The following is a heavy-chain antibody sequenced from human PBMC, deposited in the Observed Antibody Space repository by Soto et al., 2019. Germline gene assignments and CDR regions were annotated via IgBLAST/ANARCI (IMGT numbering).Heavy chain of an antibody. CDR1: GYTFTNYG. D-gene: IGHD1-26*01. V-gene: IGHV1-18*01. J-gene: IGHJ3*02. Sequence: QVQLVQSGAEMKKPGASVKVSCKASGYTFTNYGISWVRQAPGQGLEWMGWISAYNGDTNYAQRLQGRVTMTTDTSPSTAYMELRSLRSDDTAMYYWARDREGATTGRACDIWGQGTMVTVSS. CDR2: ISAYNGDT. CDR3: ARDREGATTGRACDI.